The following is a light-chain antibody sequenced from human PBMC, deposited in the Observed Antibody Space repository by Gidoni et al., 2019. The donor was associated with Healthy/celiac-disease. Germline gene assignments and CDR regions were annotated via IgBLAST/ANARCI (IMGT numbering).Light chain of an antibody. CDR3: QQRSNWPPLT. Sequence: EIVLTQSPATLSVSPGESATLSCRASQSVSSHLSWYQQKPGQAPSLLIYDASNRATGIPARFSGSGSGIDFTLTISSLEPEDFAVYYCQQRSNWPPLTFGGGTKVEIK. CDR2: DAS. CDR1: QSVSSH. J-gene: IGKJ4*01. V-gene: IGKV3-11*01.